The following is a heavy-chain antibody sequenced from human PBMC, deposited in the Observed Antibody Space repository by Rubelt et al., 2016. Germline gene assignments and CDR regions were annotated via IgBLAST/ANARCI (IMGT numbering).Heavy chain of an antibody. CDR3: AKEIYSGYGPFDY. J-gene: IGHJ4*02. CDR1: GFTFSSYT. D-gene: IGHD5-12*01. CDR2: ISGGSGST. Sequence: EVQLVESGGGLVQPGGSLRLSCAASGFTFSSYTMSWVRQAPGKGLEWVSAISGGSGSTYYADSVKGRFTNTRDNSKNTLYLQMNSLRAEDTAVYYCAKEIYSGYGPFDYWGQGTLVTVSS. V-gene: IGHV3-23*04.